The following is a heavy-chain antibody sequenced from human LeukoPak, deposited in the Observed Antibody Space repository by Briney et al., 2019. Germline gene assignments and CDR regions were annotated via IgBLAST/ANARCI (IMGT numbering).Heavy chain of an antibody. J-gene: IGHJ6*02. CDR3: ARADYDSSGSYLYYYGMDV. CDR2: IYYSGST. D-gene: IGHD3-22*01. Sequence: PSETLSLTCTVSGGSISSYYWSWIRQPPGKGLEWVGYIYYSGSTNYNPSLKSRVTISVDTSKNQFSLKLSSVTAADTAVYYCARADYDSSGSYLYYYGMDVWGQGTTVTVSS. V-gene: IGHV4-59*01. CDR1: GGSISSYY.